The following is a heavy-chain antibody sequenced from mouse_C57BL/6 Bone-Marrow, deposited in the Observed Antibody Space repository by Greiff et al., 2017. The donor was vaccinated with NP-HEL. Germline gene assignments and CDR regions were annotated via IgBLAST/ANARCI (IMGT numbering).Heavy chain of an antibody. Sequence: EVKLVESGGDLVKPGGSLKLSCAASGFTFSSYGMSWVRQTPDKRLEWVATISSGGSYTYYPDSVKGRFTISRDNAKNTLYLQMSSLKSEDTAMYYCARGYGRGYWYFDVWGTGTTVTVSS. J-gene: IGHJ1*03. CDR3: ARGYGRGYWYFDV. CDR1: GFTFSSYG. CDR2: ISSGGSYT. D-gene: IGHD1-1*01. V-gene: IGHV5-6*02.